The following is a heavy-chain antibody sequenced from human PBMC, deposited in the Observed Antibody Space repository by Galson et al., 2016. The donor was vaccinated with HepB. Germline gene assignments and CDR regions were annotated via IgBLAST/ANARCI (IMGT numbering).Heavy chain of an antibody. Sequence: SLRLSCAASGFTLKGYGIHWVRQAPGQGLEWVAIMSHDGSFKYYGDSVKGRFTVSREDSKNKVFLHMDNLKTEDTAIYYCAKDVYPFSSNWKGLDPWGQGTLAAVSS. CDR2: MSHDGSFK. CDR3: AKDVYPFSSNWKGLDP. J-gene: IGHJ5*02. CDR1: GFTLKGYG. D-gene: IGHD1-1*01. V-gene: IGHV3-30*18.